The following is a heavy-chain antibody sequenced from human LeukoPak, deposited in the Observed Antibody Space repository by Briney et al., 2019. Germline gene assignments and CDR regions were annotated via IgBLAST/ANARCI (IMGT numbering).Heavy chain of an antibody. D-gene: IGHD3-16*01. CDR3: AREGAHDAFDI. Sequence: SETLSLTCTVSGGSISSYYWRWIRQPAGKGREWIGRIYTSGSTNYNPSLKTRVTMSVDTSKHQFSLKLSSVTAADTAVYSCAREGAHDAFDIWGPGTMVTVSS. CDR1: GGSISSYY. V-gene: IGHV4-4*07. J-gene: IGHJ3*02. CDR2: IYTSGST.